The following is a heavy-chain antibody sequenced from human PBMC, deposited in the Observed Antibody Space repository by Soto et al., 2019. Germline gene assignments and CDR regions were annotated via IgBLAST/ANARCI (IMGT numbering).Heavy chain of an antibody. V-gene: IGHV3-11*05. Sequence: QVQLVESGGGLVKPGGSLRLSCAASGFTFSDYSMSWIRQAPGKGLEWVSYISSSSSYTNYADSVKGRFTISRDNAKNSLYLQMNSLRAEDTAVYYCASRNKRWSSSWYGNWGQGTLVTVSS. D-gene: IGHD6-13*01. CDR3: ASRNKRWSSSWYGN. CDR1: GFTFSDYS. CDR2: ISSSSSYT. J-gene: IGHJ4*02.